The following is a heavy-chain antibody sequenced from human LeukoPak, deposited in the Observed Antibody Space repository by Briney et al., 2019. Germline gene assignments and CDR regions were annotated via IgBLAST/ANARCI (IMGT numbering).Heavy chain of an antibody. D-gene: IGHD3-10*01. CDR3: ARNRPTLWFGPIPVHGANWFDP. CDR2: INPNSGGT. Sequence: GASVKVSCKASGYTFTGYYMHWVRQAPGQGLEWMGWINPNSGGTNYAQKFQGRVTMTRDTSISTAYMELSRLRSDDTAVYYCARNRPTLWFGPIPVHGANWFDPWGQGTLVTVSS. V-gene: IGHV1-2*02. J-gene: IGHJ5*02. CDR1: GYTFTGYY.